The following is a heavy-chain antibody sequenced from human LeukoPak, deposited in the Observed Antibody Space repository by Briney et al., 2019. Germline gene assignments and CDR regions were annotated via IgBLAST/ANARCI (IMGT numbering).Heavy chain of an antibody. CDR1: GYTFTSYW. D-gene: IGHD3-10*01. CDR2: IYPDDSDT. CDR3: ARLGGDTYYFGSASYPNWYFDL. J-gene: IGHJ2*01. Sequence: GASLKISCQASGYTFTSYWIGWVRRMPGKGLECMGIIYPDDSDTTYSPSFQGQVTISADRSFSTAYLQWSSLKASDTAIYYCARLGGDTYYFGSASYPNWYFDLWGRGTLVTVSS. V-gene: IGHV5-51*01.